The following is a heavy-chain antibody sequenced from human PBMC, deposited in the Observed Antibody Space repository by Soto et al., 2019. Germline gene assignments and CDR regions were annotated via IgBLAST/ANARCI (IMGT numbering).Heavy chain of an antibody. CDR2: IYYSGSN. CDR3: ARVGDYVYGDFDY. Sequence: QVQLQESGPGLVKPSQTLSLTCTVSGGSISSGGYYWSWIRQHPGNAMEWIGYIYYSGSNYYNPSLKSRVTISVDTSKNQFSLKLSSVTAADTAVYYCARVGDYVYGDFDYWGQGTLVTVSS. D-gene: IGHD3-16*01. CDR1: GGSISSGGYY. V-gene: IGHV4-31*03. J-gene: IGHJ4*02.